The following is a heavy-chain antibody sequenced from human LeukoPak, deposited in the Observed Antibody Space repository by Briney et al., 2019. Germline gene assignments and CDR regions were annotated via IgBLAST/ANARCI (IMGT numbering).Heavy chain of an antibody. CDR2: IYPGDSDT. J-gene: IGHJ3*02. Sequence: RGESLKISCKGSGYSFTSYWIGWVRQMPGKGLEWMGIIYPGDSDTRYSPSFQGQVTISADKSISTAYLQWSSLKASDTGMYYCGRPAVVAATGAFDIWGQGTMVTVSS. V-gene: IGHV5-51*01. CDR3: GRPAVVAATGAFDI. CDR1: GYSFTSYW. D-gene: IGHD2-15*01.